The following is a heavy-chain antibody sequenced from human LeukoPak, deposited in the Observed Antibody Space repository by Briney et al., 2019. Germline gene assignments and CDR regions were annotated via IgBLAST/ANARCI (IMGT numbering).Heavy chain of an antibody. V-gene: IGHV1-18*04. Sequence: ASVKVSCKASGYTFTSYGISWVRQAPGQGLEWMGWISAYNGNTNYAQKLQGGVTMTTDTSTSTAYMELRSLRSDDTAVYYCARWFCSSTSCYDWYFDLWGRGTLVTVSS. J-gene: IGHJ2*01. CDR3: ARWFCSSTSCYDWYFDL. CDR1: GYTFTSYG. D-gene: IGHD2-2*01. CDR2: ISAYNGNT.